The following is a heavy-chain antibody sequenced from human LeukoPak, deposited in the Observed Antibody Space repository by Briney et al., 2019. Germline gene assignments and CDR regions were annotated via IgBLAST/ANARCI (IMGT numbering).Heavy chain of an antibody. CDR2: ISGSGSTI. J-gene: IGHJ4*02. CDR1: GFTFSSFE. CDR3: TRDPQNAY. Sequence: GGSLRLSCAASGFTFSSFEMNWVRQAPGKGLEWVAYISGSGSTIYYADSVKGRFTISRDNAKNSLYLQMNSLRAEDTAVYYCTRDPQNAYSGQGTLVTVSS. V-gene: IGHV3-48*03.